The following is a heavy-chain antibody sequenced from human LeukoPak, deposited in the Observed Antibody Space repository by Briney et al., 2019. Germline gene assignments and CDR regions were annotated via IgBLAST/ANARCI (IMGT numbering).Heavy chain of an antibody. Sequence: PSQTLSLTCTVSGGSISSGSYYWSWIRQPAGKGLEWIGRIYTSGSTDYNPSLKSRVTISVDTSKNQFSLKLSSVTAADTAVYYCARDRARVAAAGTYYYYYMDVWGKGTTVTVSS. CDR2: IYTSGST. J-gene: IGHJ6*03. CDR3: ARDRARVAAAGTYYYYYMDV. D-gene: IGHD6-13*01. CDR1: GGSISSGSYY. V-gene: IGHV4-61*02.